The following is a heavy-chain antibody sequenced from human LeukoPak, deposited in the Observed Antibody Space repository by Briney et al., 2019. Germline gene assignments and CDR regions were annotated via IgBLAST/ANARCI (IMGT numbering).Heavy chain of an antibody. CDR1: GFTFSSYT. CDR3: VRRYCSSTSCTFDY. D-gene: IGHD2-2*01. Sequence: GGSLRLSCAGSGFTFSSYTMNWVRQAPGKGLEWISLISQSGDTRYYADSVKGRFTISRDNAKRSHYLQMTSLRAEDTALYYCVRRYCSSTSCTFDYWGQGTLVTVSS. J-gene: IGHJ4*02. V-gene: IGHV3-48*01. CDR2: ISQSGDTR.